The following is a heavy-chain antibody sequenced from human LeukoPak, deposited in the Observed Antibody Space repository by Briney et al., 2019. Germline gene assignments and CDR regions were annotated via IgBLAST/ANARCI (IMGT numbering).Heavy chain of an antibody. D-gene: IGHD4-11*01. CDR1: GFTVSSNS. V-gene: IGHV3-66*03. CDR2: IYSDNT. Sequence: GGSLRLPCTVSGFTVSSNSMSWVRQAPGKGLEWVSFIYSDNTHYSDSVKGRFTISRDNSKNTLYLQMNSLRAEDTAVYYCAKDRSGGYSHFDYWGQGTLVTVSS. CDR3: AKDRSGGYSHFDY. J-gene: IGHJ4*02.